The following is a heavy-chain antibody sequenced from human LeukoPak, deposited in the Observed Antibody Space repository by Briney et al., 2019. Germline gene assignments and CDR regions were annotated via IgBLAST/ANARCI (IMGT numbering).Heavy chain of an antibody. CDR2: IYYSGST. CDR1: GGSISGSSYY. D-gene: IGHD6-19*01. J-gene: IGHJ4*02. V-gene: IGHV4-39*01. CDR3: ARHPYSSGWYPHAHYFDY. Sequence: PSETLSLTCTVSGGSISGSSYYWGWIRQPPGKGLEWIGSIYYSGSTYHNPSLKSRVTISVDTSKNQFSLNLSSVTAADTAVYYCARHPYSSGWYPHAHYFDYWGQGTLVTVSS.